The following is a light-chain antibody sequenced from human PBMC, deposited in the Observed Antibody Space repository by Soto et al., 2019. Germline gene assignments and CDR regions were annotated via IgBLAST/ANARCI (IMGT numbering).Light chain of an antibody. V-gene: IGKV3-15*01. CDR1: QSVSSN. J-gene: IGKJ1*01. CDR3: QQYINWPRT. CDR2: AAS. Sequence: EIVMAPSPATLSVSPGERATLSCRASQSVSSNLAWYQQKPGQAPRLLIYAASTRATGIPARFSGSGSGTEFSLTISSLQSEDFAVYYCQQYINWPRTFGQGTKVDIK.